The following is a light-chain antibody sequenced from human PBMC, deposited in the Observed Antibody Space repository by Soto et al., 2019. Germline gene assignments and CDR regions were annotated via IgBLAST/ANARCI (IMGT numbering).Light chain of an antibody. J-gene: IGLJ3*02. CDR1: SGSIASNY. CDR2: EDN. Sequence: NLMLTQPHSVSESPGKTVTISCTRSSGSIASNYVQWYQQRPGSSPTTVIYEDNQRPSGVPDRFSGSIDSSSNSASLTISGLETEDEADYYCQSYDATNQVFGGGTKLTVL. CDR3: QSYDATNQV. V-gene: IGLV6-57*01.